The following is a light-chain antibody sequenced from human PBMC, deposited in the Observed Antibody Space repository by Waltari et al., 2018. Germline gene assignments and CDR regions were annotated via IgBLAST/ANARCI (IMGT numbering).Light chain of an antibody. CDR3: QQYNNWPLT. CDR2: GAS. Sequence: ETVMTQSPATLSVSPGERATLSCSASQSVSSNLAWYQQKPGQAPRRRIYGASTRATGIPARFSGSESGTEFTLTISSLQSEDFAVYYCQQYNNWPLTFGGGTKVEIK. V-gene: IGKV3-15*01. J-gene: IGKJ4*01. CDR1: QSVSSN.